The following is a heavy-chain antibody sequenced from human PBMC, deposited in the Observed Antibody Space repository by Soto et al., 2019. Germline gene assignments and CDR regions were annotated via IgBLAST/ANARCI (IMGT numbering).Heavy chain of an antibody. CDR3: AGDPHVYSSSSSWSPLYYYYYMDV. Sequence: ASVKVSCKASGYTFTSYYMHWVRQAPGQGLEWMGIINPSGGSTRYAQKFQGRVTMTRDTSTSTVYMELSSLRSEDTGVNYCAGDPHVYSSSSSWSPLYYYYYMDVWGKGTTVTVSS. J-gene: IGHJ6*03. D-gene: IGHD6-6*01. CDR2: INPSGGST. V-gene: IGHV1-46*03. CDR1: GYTFTSYY.